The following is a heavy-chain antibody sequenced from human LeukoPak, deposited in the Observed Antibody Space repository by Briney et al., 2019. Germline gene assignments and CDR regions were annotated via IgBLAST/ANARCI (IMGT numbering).Heavy chain of an antibody. CDR1: GDSVNGHY. CDR2: VSYSGGT. J-gene: IGHJ3*01. D-gene: IGHD5-12*01. Sequence: SETLSLTCTVSGDSVNGHYWSWIRQTPGKGLEWIGYVSYSGGTNYNPSLKRRVSISLGTSKNQFSLKLSSPAAADPAVYYCARAPMAITTSAFPDAFDFWGQGTMVTVSS. CDR3: ARAPMAITTSAFPDAFDF. V-gene: IGHV4-59*02.